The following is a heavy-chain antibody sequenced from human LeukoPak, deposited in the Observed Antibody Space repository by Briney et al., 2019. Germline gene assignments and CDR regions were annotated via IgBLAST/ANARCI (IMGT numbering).Heavy chain of an antibody. J-gene: IGHJ4*02. D-gene: IGHD2-15*01. Sequence: GGSLRLSCAASGFIFSSYSMNWVRQAPGKGLEWVSSITSSSSYIYYADSVKGRLTISRDNAKNSLFLQMNSLRAEDTAVYYCARTRSGGSSGVYWGQGTLVTVSS. CDR3: ARTRSGGSSGVY. CDR1: GFIFSSYS. CDR2: ITSSSSYI. V-gene: IGHV3-21*01.